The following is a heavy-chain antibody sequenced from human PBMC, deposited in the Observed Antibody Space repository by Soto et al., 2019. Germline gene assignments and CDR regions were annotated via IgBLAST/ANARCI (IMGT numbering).Heavy chain of an antibody. D-gene: IGHD2-2*01. Sequence: QVQLVQSGAEVKKPGSSVKVSCKASGGTFSSYTISWVRQAPGQGLEWMGRIIPILGIANYAQKFQGRVPITADKSTSTAYMELSSLRSEDTAVYYCARAGVYCSSTSCYDLDYWGQGTLVTVSS. CDR3: ARAGVYCSSTSCYDLDY. J-gene: IGHJ4*02. V-gene: IGHV1-69*02. CDR1: GGTFSSYT. CDR2: IIPILGIA.